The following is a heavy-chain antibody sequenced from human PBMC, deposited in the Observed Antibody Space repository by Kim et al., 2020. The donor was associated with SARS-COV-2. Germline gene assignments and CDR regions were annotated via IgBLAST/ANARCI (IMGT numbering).Heavy chain of an antibody. D-gene: IGHD6-19*01. CDR2: INHSVST. V-gene: IGHV4-34*01. CDR1: SGSFSGYY. CDR3: ARGGGRRIGRYSSGWLAYYYGMDG. J-gene: IGHJ6*02. Sequence: SETLSLTCAVYSGSFSGYYWSWIRQPPGKGLEWIGEINHSVSTNYNPSLQSRVTISVDTSKNQFSLKLSSVTAADTAVYYCARGGGRRIGRYSSGWLAYYYGMDGWGQGATVTVSS.